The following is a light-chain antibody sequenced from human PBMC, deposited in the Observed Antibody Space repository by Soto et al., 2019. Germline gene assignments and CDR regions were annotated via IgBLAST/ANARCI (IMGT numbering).Light chain of an antibody. CDR3: QQRSDLVT. CDR1: QSVSSY. CDR2: DAS. Sequence: EIVLTQSPATLSLSPGERATLSCRASQSVSSYLAWYQQKPGQGPRLLIYDASNRATGIPGRFSGSGSGTDFTLTIRSLEPEDSAVYYCQQRSDLVTFGGGTKVEIK. J-gene: IGKJ4*01. V-gene: IGKV3-11*01.